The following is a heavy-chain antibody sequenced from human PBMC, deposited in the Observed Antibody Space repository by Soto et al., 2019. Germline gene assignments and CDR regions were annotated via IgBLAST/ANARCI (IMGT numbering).Heavy chain of an antibody. CDR1: RFTFGGYA. V-gene: IGHV3-23*01. CDR2: ITGNAANT. J-gene: IGHJ4*02. CDR3: AKAGPNSHGRNYFDH. D-gene: IGHD1-26*01. Sequence: GGSLRLSCSASRFTFGGYAMSWVRQAPGKGLEWVSGITGNAANTVYADSVKGRFTISRDNSKNALYLQLNSLRAEDTAVYYCAKAGPNSHGRNYFDHWGQGTLVTVSS.